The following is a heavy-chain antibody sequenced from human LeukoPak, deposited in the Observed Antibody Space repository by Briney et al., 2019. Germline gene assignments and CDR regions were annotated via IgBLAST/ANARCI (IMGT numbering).Heavy chain of an antibody. CDR2: IYYSAST. CDR3: ARDTHSHYYDSSGYYYYYYGMDV. CDR1: GGSISSYY. Sequence: SETLSLTCTVSGGSISSYYWSWIRQPPGKGLEWIGYIYYSASTNYNPSLKSRVTISVDTSKNQFSLKLSSVTAADTAVYYCARDTHSHYYDSSGYYYYYYGMDVWGQGTTVTVSS. J-gene: IGHJ6*02. D-gene: IGHD3-22*01. V-gene: IGHV4-59*01.